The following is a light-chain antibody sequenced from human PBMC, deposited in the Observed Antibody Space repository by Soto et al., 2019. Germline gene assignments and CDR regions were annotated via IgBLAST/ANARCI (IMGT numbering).Light chain of an antibody. CDR2: YDD. Sequence: QSVLTQPPSVSEAPRQRVTISCSGSSSNIGNNAVNWYQQLPGKAPKLLIYYDDLLPSGVSDRFSGSKSGTSASLAISGLQSEDEAHYYCAAWDDSLNAVVFGGGTKLTVL. J-gene: IGLJ2*01. CDR3: AAWDDSLNAVV. CDR1: SSNIGNNA. V-gene: IGLV1-36*01.